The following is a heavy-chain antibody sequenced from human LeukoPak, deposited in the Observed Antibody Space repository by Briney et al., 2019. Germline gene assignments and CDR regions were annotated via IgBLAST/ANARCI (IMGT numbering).Heavy chain of an antibody. CDR1: GFTFSSYS. Sequence: NPGGSLRLSCAASGFTFSSYSMNWVRQAPGKGLEWVSSISSSSSYIYYADSVKGRFTISRDNAKNSLYLQMNSLRAEDTAVYYCARDKYDTLTGYPGYSFDYWGQGTLVTVSS. D-gene: IGHD3-9*01. V-gene: IGHV3-21*01. CDR3: ARDKYDTLTGYPGYSFDY. J-gene: IGHJ4*02. CDR2: ISSSSSYI.